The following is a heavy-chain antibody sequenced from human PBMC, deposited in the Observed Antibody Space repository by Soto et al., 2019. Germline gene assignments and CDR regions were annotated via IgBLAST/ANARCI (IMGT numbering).Heavy chain of an antibody. J-gene: IGHJ6*02. D-gene: IGHD2-21*02. CDR1: GYTFTSYG. V-gene: IGHV1-18*01. Sequence: QVQLVQSGAEVKKPGASVKVSCKASGYTFTSYGISWVRQAPGQGLEWMGWISAYNGNTNYAQKLQGRVTMTTDTSTSTAHMELRSLRSDDTAVYYCARDKVPVVTYYYSYYGMDVWGQGTTVTVSS. CDR2: ISAYNGNT. CDR3: ARDKVPVVTYYYSYYGMDV.